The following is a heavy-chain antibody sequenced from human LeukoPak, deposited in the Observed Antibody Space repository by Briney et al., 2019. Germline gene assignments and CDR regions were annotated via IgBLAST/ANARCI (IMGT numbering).Heavy chain of an antibody. CDR1: GGSFSGYY. Sequence: PSETLSLTCAVYGGSFSGYYWSWIRQPPGKGLEWIGEINQSGSTNYNPSLKSRVTISVDTSKNQFSLKLRSVTAADTAMYYCARGPYSSSWYSYYYYMDVWGKGTTVTVSS. D-gene: IGHD6-13*01. CDR2: INQSGST. V-gene: IGHV4-34*01. J-gene: IGHJ6*03. CDR3: ARGPYSSSWYSYYYYMDV.